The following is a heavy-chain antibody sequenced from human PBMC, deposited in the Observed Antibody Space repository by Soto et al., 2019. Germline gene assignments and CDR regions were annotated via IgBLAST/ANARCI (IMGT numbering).Heavy chain of an antibody. D-gene: IGHD4-17*01. CDR2: MSYDGSLK. CDR3: AREDYGLDL. CDR1: GFNYNIYA. V-gene: IGHV3-30*03. J-gene: IGHJ4*02. Sequence: GGSLRLSCVASGFNYNIYAMHWVRQAPGTGLEWVAFMSYDGSLKEYADSVKGRFSISRDNSKSSLYLQMNSLRPEDTAVYYCAREDYGLDLWGQGTLVTVSS.